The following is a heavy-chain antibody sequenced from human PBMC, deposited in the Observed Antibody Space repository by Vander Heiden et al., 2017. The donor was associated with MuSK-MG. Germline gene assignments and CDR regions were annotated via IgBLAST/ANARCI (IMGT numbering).Heavy chain of an antibody. CDR1: GFTFSSYG. D-gene: IGHD1-1*01. V-gene: IGHV3-33*01. Sequence: QVQLVESGGGVVQPGRSLRLSCAASGFTFSSYGMHWVRQAPGKGLEWVAVIWYDGSNKYYADSVKGRFTISRDNSKNTLYLQMNSLRAEDTAVYYCARGLDRFDPWGQGTLVTVSS. CDR3: ARGLDRFDP. J-gene: IGHJ5*02. CDR2: IWYDGSNK.